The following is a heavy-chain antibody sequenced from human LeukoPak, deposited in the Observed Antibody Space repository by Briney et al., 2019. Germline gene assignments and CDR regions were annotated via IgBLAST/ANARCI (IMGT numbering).Heavy chain of an antibody. CDR3: ARDRSIRGYYYGMDV. CDR1: GGSISSSNW. D-gene: IGHD6-6*01. J-gene: IGHJ6*02. Sequence: SETLSLTCAVSGGSISSSNWWSWVRQPPGKGLEWIGYIYHSGSTYYNPSLKSRVTISVDRSKNQFSLKLSSVTAADTAVYYCARDRSIRGYYYGMDVWGQGTTVTVSS. V-gene: IGHV4-4*02. CDR2: IYHSGST.